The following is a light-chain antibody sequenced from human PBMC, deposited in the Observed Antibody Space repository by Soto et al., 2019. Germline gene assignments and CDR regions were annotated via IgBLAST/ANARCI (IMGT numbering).Light chain of an antibody. Sequence: EIVLTQSPGTLSLSPGERATLSCRASHSVSSRYLAWYQQKPGQAPRLLISGASSRATGIPDRFSGSGSGTDFTLTISRLEPEDFAVYYCQQYDSTPRWTFGQGTKVEIK. CDR1: HSVSSRY. J-gene: IGKJ1*01. CDR2: GAS. V-gene: IGKV3-20*01. CDR3: QQYDSTPRWT.